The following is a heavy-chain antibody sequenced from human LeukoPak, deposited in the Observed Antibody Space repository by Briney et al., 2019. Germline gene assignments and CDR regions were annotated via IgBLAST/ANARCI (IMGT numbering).Heavy chain of an antibody. J-gene: IGHJ4*02. Sequence: GGSLRLSCAASGFTFSSYAMSWVRQAPGKGLEWVSAISGSGGSTYYADSVKGRFTISRDNSKNTLYLQMNSLRAEDTAVYYCTAFWSGYLYYFDYWGQGTLVTVSS. CDR3: TAFWSGYLYYFDY. CDR1: GFTFSSYA. CDR2: ISGSGGST. V-gene: IGHV3-23*01. D-gene: IGHD3-3*01.